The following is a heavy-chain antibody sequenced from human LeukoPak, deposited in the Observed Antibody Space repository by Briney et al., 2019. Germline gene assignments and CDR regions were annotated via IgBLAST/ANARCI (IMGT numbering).Heavy chain of an antibody. J-gene: IGHJ3*02. CDR2: TYYRSKWYN. CDR3: ARQGDDLRDAFDI. V-gene: IGHV6-1*01. D-gene: IGHD5-12*01. CDR1: GDSVSSNSAA. Sequence: SQTLSLTCAISGDSVSSNSAACNWIRQSPSRGLEWLGRTYYRSKWYNDYAVSVKSRITINPDTSKNQFSLQLNSVTPEDTAVYYRARQGDDLRDAFDIWGQGTMVTVSS.